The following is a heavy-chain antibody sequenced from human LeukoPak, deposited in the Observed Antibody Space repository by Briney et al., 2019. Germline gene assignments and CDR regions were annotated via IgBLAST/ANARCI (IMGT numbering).Heavy chain of an antibody. CDR2: ISYDGDNK. Sequence: PGGSLRLSCTASGFTFSRYVMTWVRQAPGKGLQWMSTISYDGDNKYYVDSVKGRFTISRDNSKNTLYLQMNSLRAEDTAVHYCGRAGGQLLHGFGYFEYWGQGTLVTVSS. V-gene: IGHV3-30*04. D-gene: IGHD6-13*01. J-gene: IGHJ4*02. CDR3: GRAGGQLLHGFGYFEY. CDR1: GFTFSRYV.